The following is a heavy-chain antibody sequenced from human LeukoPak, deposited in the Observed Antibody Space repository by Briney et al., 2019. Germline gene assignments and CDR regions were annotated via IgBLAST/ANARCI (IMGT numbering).Heavy chain of an antibody. CDR2: IKAKPDGGTT. J-gene: IGHJ4*02. D-gene: IGHD1-26*01. CDR1: GFTFSNAW. Sequence: PGGSLRLSCAASGFTFSNAWMSWVRQALGKGLECVGRIKAKPDGGTTDYAAPVKGRFTISRDDSKNTLYLQMNSLKTEDTAVYYCTTLVGATPYWGQGTLVTVSS. CDR3: TTLVGATPY. V-gene: IGHV3-15*01.